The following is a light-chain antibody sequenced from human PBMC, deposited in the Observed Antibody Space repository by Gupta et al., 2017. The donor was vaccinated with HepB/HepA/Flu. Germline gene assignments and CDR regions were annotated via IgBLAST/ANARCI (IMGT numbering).Light chain of an antibody. V-gene: IGLV2-14*01. CDR1: SSDVGGYKY. CDR2: DVN. Sequence: QSALTQPASVSGSPGPSITISCTGTSSDVGGYKYVSWYQQHPGKAPKLMIYDVNKRPPGVSNRFSGSKSGNTASLTISGRQADDEADYYCSAYTTSSTRVFGGGTKLTVL. J-gene: IGLJ3*02. CDR3: SAYTTSSTRV.